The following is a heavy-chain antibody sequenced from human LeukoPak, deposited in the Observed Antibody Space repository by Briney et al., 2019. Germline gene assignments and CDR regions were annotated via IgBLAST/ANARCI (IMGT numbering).Heavy chain of an antibody. CDR3: ARDKFVVGATMIDY. V-gene: IGHV1-18*01. J-gene: IGHJ4*02. CDR2: ISAYNGNT. D-gene: IGHD1-26*01. Sequence: ASVKVSCKASGYTFTSYGISWVRQAPGQGLEWMGWISAYNGNTNYAQKLQGRVTMTTDTSTSTAYMELRSLRSDDTAVYYCARDKFVVGATMIDYWGQGTLVTVSS. CDR1: GYTFTSYG.